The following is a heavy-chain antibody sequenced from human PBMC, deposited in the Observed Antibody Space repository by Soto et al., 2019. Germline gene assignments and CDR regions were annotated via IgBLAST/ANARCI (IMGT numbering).Heavy chain of an antibody. CDR2: ISSSGSTI. Sequence: LRLSCAASGFTFSSYEMNWVRQAPGKGLEWVSYISSSGSTIYYADSVKGRFTISRDNAKNSLYLQMNSLRAEDTAVYYCARSAPVYNWNDPVAFDIWGQGTMVTVSS. D-gene: IGHD1-20*01. CDR1: GFTFSSYE. J-gene: IGHJ3*02. V-gene: IGHV3-48*03. CDR3: ARSAPVYNWNDPVAFDI.